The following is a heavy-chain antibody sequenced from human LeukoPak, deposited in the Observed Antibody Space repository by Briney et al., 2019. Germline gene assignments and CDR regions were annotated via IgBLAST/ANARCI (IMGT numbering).Heavy chain of an antibody. J-gene: IGHJ4*02. CDR1: GGTFSSYT. Sequence: ASVKVSCKASGGTFSSYTISWVRQAPGQGLEWMGGITTIFGTTNYAQKFQGRLTITADDSTTTAYMELSSLRSEDTAVYYCARVPRWLQSPTPDYWGQGTLVTVSS. CDR3: ARVPRWLQSPTPDY. V-gene: IGHV1-69*13. CDR2: ITTIFGTT. D-gene: IGHD5-24*01.